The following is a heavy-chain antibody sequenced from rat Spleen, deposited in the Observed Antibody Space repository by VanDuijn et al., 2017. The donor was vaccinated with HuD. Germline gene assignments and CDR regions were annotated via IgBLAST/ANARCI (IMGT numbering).Heavy chain of an antibody. J-gene: IGHJ3*01. CDR3: AREGSFGHNWFAH. CDR1: GFTFSNYD. CDR2: ISPSGGST. Sequence: EVQLVESGGGLVQPGRSLKLSCAASGFTFSNYDMAWVRQAPTKGLEWVASISPSGGSTYYRDSVKGRFTISRDNAKSTLYVQMDSLRSEDTAIYYCAREGSFGHNWFAHWGQGTLVTVSS. V-gene: IGHV5-19*01. D-gene: IGHD1-2*01.